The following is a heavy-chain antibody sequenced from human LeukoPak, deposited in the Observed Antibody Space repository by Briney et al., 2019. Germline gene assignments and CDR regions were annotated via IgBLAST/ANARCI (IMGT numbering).Heavy chain of an antibody. CDR3: TTVGGPLSWIHADY. D-gene: IGHD5-18*01. CDR1: GFIFSNAG. J-gene: IGHJ4*02. Sequence: GVSLRLSCAASGFIFSNAGMIWVRQAPGRGREWVGRIKSKTDGGTTDYATTVKGRFTISRDDSKNTLYLQMNSLKTEHTAVYYCTTVGGPLSWIHADYWGQGTLVTVSS. CDR2: IKSKTDGGTT. V-gene: IGHV3-15*01.